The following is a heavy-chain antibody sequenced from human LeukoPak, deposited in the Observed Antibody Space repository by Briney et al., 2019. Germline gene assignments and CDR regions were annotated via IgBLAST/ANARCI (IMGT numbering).Heavy chain of an antibody. V-gene: IGHV3-33*06. D-gene: IGHD1-26*01. Sequence: GGSLRLSCAASGFTFSRYGMHWVRQAPGKGLEWVAVIWHDGSYEYYADSVKGRFTISRDSPKNTLYLQMNSLRAEDTAVYYCAKDGVGATSLDCWGQGTLVTVSS. J-gene: IGHJ4*02. CDR2: IWHDGSYE. CDR1: GFTFSRYG. CDR3: AKDGVGATSLDC.